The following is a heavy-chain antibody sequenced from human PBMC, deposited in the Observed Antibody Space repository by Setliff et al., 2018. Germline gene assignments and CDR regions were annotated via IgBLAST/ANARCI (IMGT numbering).Heavy chain of an antibody. V-gene: IGHV5-51*01. CDR1: GYSFTNYW. J-gene: IGHJ3*01. CDR3: TRHEDRNKCTSSSCYRENDAFDV. Sequence: PGESLKISCKGSGYSFTNYWIGWVRQMPGKGLEWMGIIYPGDSDTRYSPSFQGQVTISVDRSINTAYLQWSSLKASDTAIYYCTRHEDRNKCTSSSCYRENDAFDVWGQGAMVTVSS. D-gene: IGHD2-2*01. CDR2: IYPGDSDT.